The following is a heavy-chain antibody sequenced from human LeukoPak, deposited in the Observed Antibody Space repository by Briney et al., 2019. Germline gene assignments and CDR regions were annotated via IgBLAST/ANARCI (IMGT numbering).Heavy chain of an antibody. J-gene: IGHJ4*02. CDR2: INSDGSST. Sequence: GGSLRLSCAASGFTFSSYWMHWVRQAPGKGLVWVSRINSDGSSTSYADSVKGRFTISRDNAKNTLYLQMNSLRAEDTAVYYCATHSTLAVAGDFDYWGQGTLVTVSS. V-gene: IGHV3-74*01. CDR3: ATHSTLAVAGDFDY. CDR1: GFTFSSYW. D-gene: IGHD6-19*01.